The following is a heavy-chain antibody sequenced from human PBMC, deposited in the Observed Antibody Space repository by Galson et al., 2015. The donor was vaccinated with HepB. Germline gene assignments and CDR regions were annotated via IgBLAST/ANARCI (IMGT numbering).Heavy chain of an antibody. CDR2: IDPSDSYT. D-gene: IGHD6-19*01. J-gene: IGHJ6*02. CDR1: GYSFTSYW. V-gene: IGHV5-10-1*01. CDR3: ATSYSSGWTGRYYYYYGMDV. Sequence: QSGAEVKKPGESLRISCKGSGYSFTSYWISWVRQMPGKGLEWMGRIDPSDSYTNYSPSFQGHVTISADKSISTAYLQWSSLKASDTAMYYCATSYSSGWTGRYYYYYGMDVWGQGTTVTVSS.